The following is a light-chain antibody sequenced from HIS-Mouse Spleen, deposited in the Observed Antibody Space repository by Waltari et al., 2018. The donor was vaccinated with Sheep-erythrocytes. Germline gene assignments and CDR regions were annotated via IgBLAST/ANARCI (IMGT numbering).Light chain of an antibody. Sequence: QSALTQPRSVSGSPGQSVTISCTGTSSDVGGYNYVSWYQQHPGKAPKLMIYEVSKRPSGVPDRFSCSKSGNTASLTISGLQAEDEADYYCCSYAGSYNHVFGTGTKVTVL. CDR3: CSYAGSYNHV. CDR2: EVS. V-gene: IGLV2-11*01. J-gene: IGLJ1*01. CDR1: SSDVGGYNY.